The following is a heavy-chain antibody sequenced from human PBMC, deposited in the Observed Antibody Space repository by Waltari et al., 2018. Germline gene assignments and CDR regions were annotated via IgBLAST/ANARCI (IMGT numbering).Heavy chain of an antibody. CDR1: GGSISRGGYS. Sequence: QLQLQESGSGLVKPSQTLSLTCAVSGGSISRGGYSWTWIRQPPGKGLEWIGYIYHSGSTYYNPSLKSRVTISVDRSKNQFSLKLSSVTAADTAVYYCARATHRLRFLEWFDYWGQGTLVTVSS. CDR2: IYHSGST. V-gene: IGHV4-30-2*01. D-gene: IGHD3-3*01. CDR3: ARATHRLRFLEWFDY. J-gene: IGHJ4*02.